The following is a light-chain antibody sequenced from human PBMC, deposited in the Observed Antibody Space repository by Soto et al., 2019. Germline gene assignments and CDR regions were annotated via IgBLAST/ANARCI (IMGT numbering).Light chain of an antibody. Sequence: HCVRTQPTSGSGSPGQSITISCTGTSSDVGGYNYVSWYQQHPGKAPKLMIYDVSNRPSGVSNRFSDSKSGNTASLIISGLQAVDEADYDCSWGTSSSTIGFGTGTKVSVL. CDR1: SSDVGGYNY. V-gene: IGLV2-14*01. CDR2: DVS. J-gene: IGLJ1*01. CDR3: SWGTSSSTIG.